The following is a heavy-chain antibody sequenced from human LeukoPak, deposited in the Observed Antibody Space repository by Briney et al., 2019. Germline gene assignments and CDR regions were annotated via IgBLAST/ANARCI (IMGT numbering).Heavy chain of an antibody. CDR3: ARVGSKTAPFDI. D-gene: IGHD2/OR15-2a*01. CDR1: GFTFSSSA. Sequence: GSLRLSCAASGFTFSSSAMSWVRQAPGKGLEWVSAISNNGGYTYYADSVQGRFTISRDNSKSTLCLQMNSLRAEDTAVYYCARVGSKTAPFDIWGQGTMVTVSS. J-gene: IGHJ3*02. CDR2: ISNNGGYT. V-gene: IGHV3-23*01.